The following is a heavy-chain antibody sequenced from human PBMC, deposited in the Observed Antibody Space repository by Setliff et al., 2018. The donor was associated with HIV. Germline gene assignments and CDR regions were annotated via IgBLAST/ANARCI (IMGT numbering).Heavy chain of an antibody. J-gene: IGHJ4*02. Sequence: TLSLTCTVSGGSISSGDYYWSWIRQPPGKGLEWIGYIYYSGSTYYNPSLKSRVTISIDTSNNQISLRLSSVTAADTAMYHCVRDDYGYNGKGFDYWGPGTLVTVSS. CDR1: GGSISSGDYY. CDR2: IYYSGST. V-gene: IGHV4-30-4*08. CDR3: VRDDYGYNGKGFDY. D-gene: IGHD4-17*01.